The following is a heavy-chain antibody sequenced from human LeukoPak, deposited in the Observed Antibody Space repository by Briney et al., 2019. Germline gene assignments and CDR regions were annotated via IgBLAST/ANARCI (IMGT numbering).Heavy chain of an antibody. CDR1: GYTFTGYY. CDR2: ISPYSGNT. Sequence: ASVKVSCKASGYTFTGYYMHWVRQAPGQGLEWMGWISPYSGNTDYTERLQGRVTMTTDTSTTTAFMELRSLRSDDTAVYYCARTSGVSAAGSPYYFDYWGQGTLVTVSS. J-gene: IGHJ4*02. CDR3: ARTSGVSAAGSPYYFDY. D-gene: IGHD6-13*01. V-gene: IGHV1-18*04.